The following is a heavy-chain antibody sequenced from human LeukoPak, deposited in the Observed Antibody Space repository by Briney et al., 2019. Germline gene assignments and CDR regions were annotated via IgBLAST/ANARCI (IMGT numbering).Heavy chain of an antibody. CDR2: ISWNSGII. J-gene: IGHJ1*01. D-gene: IGHD3-22*01. CDR1: GFTFDDSA. Sequence: PGGSLSLSCAASGFTFDDSAMHWVRQVPGKGLEGVSGISWNSGIIDYADSVKGRFTISRDNAKNSLYLQMNNLRPDDTAFYYCAKAPPYYSDSSGYFQHWGQGTLVTVS. CDR3: AKAPPYYSDSSGYFQH. V-gene: IGHV3-9*01.